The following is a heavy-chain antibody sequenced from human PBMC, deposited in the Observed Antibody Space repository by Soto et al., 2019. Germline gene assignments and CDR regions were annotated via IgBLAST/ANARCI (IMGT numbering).Heavy chain of an antibody. CDR1: GGTFSSYA. V-gene: IGHV1-69*06. CDR2: IIPIFGTA. J-gene: IGHJ6*02. CDR3: ARGTMVRGVKGVYYYGMDV. Sequence: PAASVKVSCKASGGTFSSYAISWVRQAPGQGLEWMGGIIPIFGTANYAQKFQGRVTITADKSTSTAYMELSSLRSEDTAVYYCARGTMVRGVKGVYYYGMDVWGQGTTVTVSS. D-gene: IGHD3-10*01.